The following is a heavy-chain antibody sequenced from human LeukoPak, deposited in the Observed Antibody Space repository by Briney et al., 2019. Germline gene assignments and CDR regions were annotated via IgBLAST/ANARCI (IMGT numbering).Heavy chain of an antibody. Sequence: GGSLRLSCAASGFTFNSYWMAWVRQAPGKGLEWVANIKQDGNKKYYVDSVKGRFTISRDNAKNSLYLQMNSLKTEDTAVYYCTRAPRPELVGAIDAFDIWGQGTMVTVSS. J-gene: IGHJ3*02. V-gene: IGHV3-7*03. CDR3: TRAPRPELVGAIDAFDI. CDR2: IKQDGNKK. CDR1: GFTFNSYW. D-gene: IGHD1-26*01.